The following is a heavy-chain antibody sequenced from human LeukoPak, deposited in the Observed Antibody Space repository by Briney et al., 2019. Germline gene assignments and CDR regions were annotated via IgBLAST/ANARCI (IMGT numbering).Heavy chain of an antibody. D-gene: IGHD3-9*01. CDR3: ARDLYYDILTGYFVLDAFDI. Sequence: SETLSLTCAVSGGSISSGGYSWSWIRQPPGKGLEWIGYIYYSGSTYYNPSLKSRVTISVDTSKNQFSLKLSSVTAADTAVYYCARDLYYDILTGYFVLDAFDIWGQGAMVTVSS. CDR1: GGSISSGGYS. J-gene: IGHJ3*02. CDR2: IYYSGST. V-gene: IGHV4-30-4*07.